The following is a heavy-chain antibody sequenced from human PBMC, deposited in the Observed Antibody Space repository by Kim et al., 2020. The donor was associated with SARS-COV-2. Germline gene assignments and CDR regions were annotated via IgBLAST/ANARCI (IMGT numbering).Heavy chain of an antibody. D-gene: IGHD3-22*01. CDR3: ARVFLDSSGYWVAAFDY. CDR1: GFTFSSYS. J-gene: IGHJ4*02. CDR2: ISSSSSYI. Sequence: GGSLRLSCAASGFTFSSYSMNWVRQAPGKGLEWVSSISSSSSYIYYADSVKGRFTISRDNAKNSLYLQMNSLRAEDTAVYYCARVFLDSSGYWVAAFDYWGQGTLVTVSS. V-gene: IGHV3-21*01.